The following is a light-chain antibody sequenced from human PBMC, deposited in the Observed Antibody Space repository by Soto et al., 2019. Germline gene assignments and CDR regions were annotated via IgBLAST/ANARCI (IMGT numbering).Light chain of an antibody. Sequence: QLVLTQSPSASASLGASVKFTCTLSSGHSSNAVAWHQQQPEKGPRYLMKLNSDGSHSKGDGIPDRFSGSSSGAERYLTISSLQSEDEAEYYCQTWGYGTVVFGGGTTLTVL. CDR2: LNSDGSH. CDR1: SGHSSNA. CDR3: QTWGYGTVV. J-gene: IGLJ2*01. V-gene: IGLV4-69*01.